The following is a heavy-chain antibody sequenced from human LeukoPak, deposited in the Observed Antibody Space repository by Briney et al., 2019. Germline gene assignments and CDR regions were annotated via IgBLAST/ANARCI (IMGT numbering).Heavy chain of an antibody. CDR2: ISLSGTTI. CDR1: GFNIDDYY. Sequence: GGSLRLSCAASGFNIDDYYMSRIRQAPGKGLEWVSPISLSGTTIHYADSVKGRFTVSRDNAKNSLYLQMNSLRAEDTAVYYCARDFPTITSWYYFDYWGQGALVVVSS. CDR3: ARDFPTITSWYYFDY. J-gene: IGHJ4*02. D-gene: IGHD2-2*01. V-gene: IGHV3-11*01.